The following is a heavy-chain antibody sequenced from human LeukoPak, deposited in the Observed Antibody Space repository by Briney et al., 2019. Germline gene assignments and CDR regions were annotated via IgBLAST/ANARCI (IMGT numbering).Heavy chain of an antibody. V-gene: IGHV3-48*01. CDR3: ARLRTIFGDLIETWDWFDS. CDR1: GFAFGGYS. CDR2: ITPQNTTT. D-gene: IGHD3-3*01. Sequence: PGGSLRLSCGASGFAFGGYSMHWVRQAPGKGLEWISKITPQNTTTYYADSVRGRFTISRDNAKNSMYLQMNSLRAEDPAVYYCARLRTIFGDLIETWDWFDSWGQGTLVTVSS. J-gene: IGHJ5*01.